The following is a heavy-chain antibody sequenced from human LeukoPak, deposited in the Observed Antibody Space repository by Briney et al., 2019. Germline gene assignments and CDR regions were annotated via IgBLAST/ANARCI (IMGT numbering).Heavy chain of an antibody. D-gene: IGHD6-19*01. CDR3: ARGDSSGWISRF. Sequence: SETLSLTCTVSGGSISSGSYYWSWIRQPAGKGLEWIGRIYTSGSTNYNPSLKSRVTISVDTSKNQFSLKLSSVTAAGTAVYYCARGDSSGWISRFWGQGTLVTVSS. J-gene: IGHJ4*02. CDR1: GGSISSGSYY. V-gene: IGHV4-61*02. CDR2: IYTSGST.